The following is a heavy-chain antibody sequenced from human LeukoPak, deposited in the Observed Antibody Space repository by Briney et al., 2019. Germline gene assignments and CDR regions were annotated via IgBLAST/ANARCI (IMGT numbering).Heavy chain of an antibody. V-gene: IGHV4-39*01. CDR3: ARHLRSSSGWYGSFDP. CDR1: GGSISSGGYY. CDR2: IYYSGST. D-gene: IGHD6-19*01. Sequence: SETLSLTCTVSGGSISSGGYYWSWIRQHPGKGLEWIGYIYYSGSTYYNPSLKSRVTISVDTSKNQFSLKLSSVTAADTAVYYCARHLRSSSGWYGSFDPWGQGTLVTVSS. J-gene: IGHJ5*02.